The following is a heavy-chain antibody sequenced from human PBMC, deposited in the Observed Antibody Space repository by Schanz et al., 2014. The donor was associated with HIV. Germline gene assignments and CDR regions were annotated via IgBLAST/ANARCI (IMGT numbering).Heavy chain of an antibody. V-gene: IGHV3-23*03. CDR2: IDIAGTLT. CDR1: GFTFSRSA. D-gene: IGHD1-20*01. J-gene: IGHJ4*02. CDR3: AKSLPIETATITYFDY. Sequence: EVQLLEFGGGSVRPGESLRLSCLASGFTFSRSAMTWVRQAPGKGLEWVSSIDIAGTLTYFADSVKGRFTVSRDNSNNVLFLHMPTLRAEDTAVYYCAKSLPIETATITYFDYWGQGILVTVSS.